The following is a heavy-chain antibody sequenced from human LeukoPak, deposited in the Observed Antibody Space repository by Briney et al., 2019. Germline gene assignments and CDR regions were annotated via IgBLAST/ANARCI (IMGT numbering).Heavy chain of an antibody. J-gene: IGHJ4*02. CDR2: INAGNGNT. CDR3: ARMYSSSWSAPDY. V-gene: IGHV1-3*01. CDR1: GYTFTSYA. D-gene: IGHD6-13*01. Sequence: PSASVKVSCKASGYTFTSYAMHWVRQAPGQRLEWMGRINAGNGNTKYSQKFQGRVTITRDTSASTAYMELSSLRSEDTAVYYCARMYSSSWSAPDYWGQGTLVTVSS.